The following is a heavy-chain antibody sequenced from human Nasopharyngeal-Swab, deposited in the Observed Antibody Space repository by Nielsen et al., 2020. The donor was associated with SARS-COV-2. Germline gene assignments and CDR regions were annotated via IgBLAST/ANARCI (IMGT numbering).Heavy chain of an antibody. Sequence: GESLKISCEASGLTFSSYWMSWVRQAQGKGLEWLAHIKQSGSEQYYVDSVKGRFTISRDNAKNSLFLQMNSLRAEDTAVYYCARYCSPTSCPRGFDSWGQGTLVTVSS. CDR2: IKQSGSEQ. V-gene: IGHV3-7*01. CDR3: ARYCSPTSCPRGFDS. CDR1: GLTFSSYW. D-gene: IGHD2-2*01. J-gene: IGHJ4*02.